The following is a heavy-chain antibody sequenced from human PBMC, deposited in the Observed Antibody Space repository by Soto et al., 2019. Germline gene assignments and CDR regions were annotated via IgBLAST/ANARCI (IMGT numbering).Heavy chain of an antibody. CDR2: ISGNSGSS. CDR3: TKRRSARPGFDAFDL. J-gene: IGHJ3*01. V-gene: IGHV3-9*01. D-gene: IGHD3-10*01. CDR1: GFTFGDYS. Sequence: PGGSLRLSCVASGFTFGDYSLHWVRQVPGKGLECVAGISGNSGSSGYADSVRGRFTVSRDNAKNSLFLQMSSLSPEDTALYYCTKRRSARPGFDAFDLWGQGTMVTVSS.